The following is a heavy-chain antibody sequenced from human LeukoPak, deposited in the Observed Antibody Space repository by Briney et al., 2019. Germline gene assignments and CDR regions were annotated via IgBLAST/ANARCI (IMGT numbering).Heavy chain of an antibody. J-gene: IGHJ3*02. V-gene: IGHV1-24*01. CDR3: VTEVLSPQSWRLTDAFDI. D-gene: IGHD1-14*01. CDR2: FDPEDGET. Sequence: ASVKVSCKVSGYTLTELSMHWVRQAPGKGLEWMGGFDPEDGETIYAQKFQGRVTMTEDTSTDTAYMELSSLRSEDTAVYYRVTEVLSPQSWRLTDAFDIWGQGTMVTVSS. CDR1: GYTLTELS.